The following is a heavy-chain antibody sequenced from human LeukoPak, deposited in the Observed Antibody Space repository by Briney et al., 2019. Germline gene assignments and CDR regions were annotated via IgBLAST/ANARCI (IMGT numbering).Heavy chain of an antibody. V-gene: IGHV4-4*07. CDR3: ARDLHDSSGYYSRYYYYYYMDV. D-gene: IGHD3-22*01. Sequence: SETLSLTCTVSGGSINSYSWSWIRQSAGKGLEWIGRIYTSGSTNYNPSLQSRVTISVDTSKNQFSLKLSSVTAADTAVYYCARDLHDSSGYYSRYYYYYYMDVWGKGTTVTISS. CDR2: IYTSGST. CDR1: GGSINSYS. J-gene: IGHJ6*03.